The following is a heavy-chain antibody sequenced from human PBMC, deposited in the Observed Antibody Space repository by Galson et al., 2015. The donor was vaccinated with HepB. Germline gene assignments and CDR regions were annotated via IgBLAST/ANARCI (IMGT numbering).Heavy chain of an antibody. J-gene: IGHJ6*02. Sequence: SLRLSCAASGFTFSSYSMNWVRQAPGKGLEWVSYISSSSSTIYYADSVKGRFTISRDNAKNSLYLQMNSLRDEDTAVYYCAREGGWDTAMVIYVDYYYYGMDVWGQGTTVTVSS. CDR2: ISSSSSTI. D-gene: IGHD5-18*01. V-gene: IGHV3-48*02. CDR1: GFTFSSYS. CDR3: AREGGWDTAMVIYVDYYYYGMDV.